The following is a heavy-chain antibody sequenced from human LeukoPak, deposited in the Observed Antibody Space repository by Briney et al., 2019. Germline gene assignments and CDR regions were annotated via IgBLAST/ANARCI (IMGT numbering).Heavy chain of an antibody. CDR1: GFTFSSYG. J-gene: IGHJ4*02. V-gene: IGHV3-30*02. CDR2: IRYDGSNK. CDR3: AKDNTATFGVGDY. D-gene: IGHD5-18*01. Sequence: GGSLRLSCAASGFTFSSYGMHWVRQAPGKGLEWVAFIRYDGSNKYYADSVKGRFTISRDNSKNTLYLQMNSLRAEDTAVYYCAKDNTATFGVGDYWGQGTLVTVSS.